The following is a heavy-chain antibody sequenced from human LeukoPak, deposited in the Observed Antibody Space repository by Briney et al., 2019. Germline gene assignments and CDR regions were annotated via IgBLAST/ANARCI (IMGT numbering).Heavy chain of an antibody. Sequence: PSETLSLTCTVSGGSISSYYWSWIRQPPGKGLEWIGYIYYSGSTNYNSSLKSRVTISVDTSKNQFSLKLSSVTAADTAVYYCARGGGGYYYDSSGYPSPRYYFDYWGQGTLVTVSS. J-gene: IGHJ4*02. V-gene: IGHV4-59*01. D-gene: IGHD3-22*01. CDR2: IYYSGST. CDR1: GGSISSYY. CDR3: ARGGGGYYYDSSGYPSPRYYFDY.